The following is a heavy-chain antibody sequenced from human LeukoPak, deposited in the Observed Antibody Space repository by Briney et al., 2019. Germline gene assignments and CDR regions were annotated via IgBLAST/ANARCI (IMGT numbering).Heavy chain of an antibody. CDR1: GFTFSSYA. CDR3: AKRIAAAGIGYYFDY. Sequence: PGGSLRLSCAASGFTFSSYAMSWVRQAPGKGLEWVSVLSGSGGIRYYADSVKGRFTISRDNSKNTLYLQMNSLRAEDTAEYYCAKRIAAAGIGYYFDYWGQGTLVTVSS. J-gene: IGHJ4*02. V-gene: IGHV3-23*01. CDR2: LSGSGGIR. D-gene: IGHD6-13*01.